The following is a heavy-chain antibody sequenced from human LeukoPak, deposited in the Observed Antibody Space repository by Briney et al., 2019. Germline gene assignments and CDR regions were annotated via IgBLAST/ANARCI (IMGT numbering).Heavy chain of an antibody. Sequence: SETLSLTCTVSGGSISSYYWSWIRQPAGKGLEWIGRIYTSGSTNYNPPLKSRVTMSVDTSKNQFPLKLSSVTAADTAVYYCARNYYDSSGYRGDWFDPWGQGTLVTVSS. D-gene: IGHD3-22*01. V-gene: IGHV4-4*07. CDR3: ARNYYDSSGYRGDWFDP. CDR2: IYTSGST. J-gene: IGHJ5*02. CDR1: GGSISSYY.